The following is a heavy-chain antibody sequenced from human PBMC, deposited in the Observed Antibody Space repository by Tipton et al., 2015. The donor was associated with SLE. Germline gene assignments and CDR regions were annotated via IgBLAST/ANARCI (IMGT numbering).Heavy chain of an antibody. Sequence: LRLSCTVSGGSISSYYWSWIRQPPGKGLEWIGYIYYSGSTNYNPSLKSRVTISVDTSKNQFSLKLSSATAADTAVYYCARRLGSSGFDYWGQGTLVTVSS. V-gene: IGHV4-59*08. D-gene: IGHD3-22*01. CDR1: GGSISSYY. CDR3: ARRLGSSGFDY. CDR2: IYYSGST. J-gene: IGHJ4*02.